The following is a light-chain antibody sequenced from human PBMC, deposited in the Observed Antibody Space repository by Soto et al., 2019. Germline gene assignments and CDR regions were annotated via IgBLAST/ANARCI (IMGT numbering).Light chain of an antibody. J-gene: IGLJ1*01. V-gene: IGLV2-14*01. CDR3: SSYTSSSTPYYV. Sequence: SALTKPASVSGSPGQSITISCTGTSSDVGGYNYVSWYQQHPGKAPKLMIYDVSNRPSGVSNRFSGSKSGNTASLTISGLHAEDEADYYCSSYTSSSTPYYVFGTGTKLTVL. CDR2: DVS. CDR1: SSDVGGYNY.